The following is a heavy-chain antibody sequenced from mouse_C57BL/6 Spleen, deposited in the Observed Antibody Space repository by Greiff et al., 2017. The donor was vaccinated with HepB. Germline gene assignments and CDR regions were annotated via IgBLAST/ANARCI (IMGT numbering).Heavy chain of an antibody. J-gene: IGHJ4*01. CDR3: ARNYGYPYAMDY. CDR1: GYTFTDYY. CDR2: INPNNGGT. V-gene: IGHV1-26*01. D-gene: IGHD2-2*01. Sequence: VQLQQSGPELVKPGASVKISCKASGYTFTDYYMNWVKQSHGKSLEWIGDINPNNGGTSYNQKFKGKATLTVDKSSSTAYMELRSLTSEDSAVYYCARNYGYPYAMDYWGQGTSVTVSS.